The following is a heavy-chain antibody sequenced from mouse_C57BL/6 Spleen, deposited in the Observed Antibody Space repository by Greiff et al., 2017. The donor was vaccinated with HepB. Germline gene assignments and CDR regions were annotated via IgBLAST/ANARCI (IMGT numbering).Heavy chain of an antibody. Sequence: VQLVESGPGLVKPSQSLFLTCSITGFPITSGYYWIWLRQSPGKPLEWMGYITHSGETFYNPSLQSPISITRETSKNQFFLQLNSVTTEDTAMYYCAGDGDSSGCPFAYWGQGTLVTVSA. CDR1: GFPITSGYY. D-gene: IGHD3-2*02. J-gene: IGHJ3*01. V-gene: IGHV12-3*01. CDR2: ITHSGET. CDR3: AGDGDSSGCPFAY.